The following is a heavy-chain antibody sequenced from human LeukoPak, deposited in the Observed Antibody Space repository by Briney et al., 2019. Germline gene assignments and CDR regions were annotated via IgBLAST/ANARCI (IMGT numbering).Heavy chain of an antibody. CDR2: ISYDGSNK. CDR3: AKDRSSGWHFDY. Sequence: RGSLRLSCAASGFTFSSYGMHCVRQAPGKGLEWVAVISYDGSNKYYADSVKGRFTISRDNSKNTLYLQMNSLRAEDTAVYYCAKDRSSGWHFDYWGQGTLVTVSS. CDR1: GFTFSSYG. J-gene: IGHJ4*02. V-gene: IGHV3-30*18. D-gene: IGHD6-19*01.